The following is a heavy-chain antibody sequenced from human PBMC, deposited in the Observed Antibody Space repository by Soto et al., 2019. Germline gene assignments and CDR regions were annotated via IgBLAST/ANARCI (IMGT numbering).Heavy chain of an antibody. CDR1: GFTFSSYW. D-gene: IGHD6-13*01. V-gene: IGHV3-74*01. CDR2: INSDGSST. Sequence: GGSLRLSCAASGFTFSSYWMHWVRQAPGKGLVWVSRINSDGSSTSYADSVKGRFTISRDNAKNTLYLQMNSLRAEDTAVYYCEVIAAAGRNYFDYWGQGTLVTVSS. CDR3: EVIAAAGRNYFDY. J-gene: IGHJ4*02.